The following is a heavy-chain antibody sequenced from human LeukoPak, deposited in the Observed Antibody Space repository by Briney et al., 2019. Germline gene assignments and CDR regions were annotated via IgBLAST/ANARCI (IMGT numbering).Heavy chain of an antibody. V-gene: IGHV1-8*02. Sequence: ASVKVSCKASGYTFTGYYMHWVRQATGQGLEWMGWMNPNSGNTGYAQKFQGRVTMTRNTSISTAYMELSSLRSEDTAVYYCARGTGGESNLDYWGQGTLVTVSS. CDR1: GYTFTGYY. CDR2: MNPNSGNT. CDR3: ARGTGGESNLDY. D-gene: IGHD1-14*01. J-gene: IGHJ4*02.